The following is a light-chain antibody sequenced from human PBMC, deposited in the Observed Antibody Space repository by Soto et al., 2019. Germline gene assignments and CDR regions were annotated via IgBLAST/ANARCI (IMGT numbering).Light chain of an antibody. CDR2: AAS. Sequence: DIQMTQSPSSLSASVGDRVTITCRASQSISSYLNWYQQKPGKAPKLLIYAASSLQSGVPSRFSGSGSGTDFTLTISSLQPEEFATYYCQQSYSTPQPFGQGTKVDIK. CDR3: QQSYSTPQP. J-gene: IGKJ1*01. CDR1: QSISSY. V-gene: IGKV1-39*01.